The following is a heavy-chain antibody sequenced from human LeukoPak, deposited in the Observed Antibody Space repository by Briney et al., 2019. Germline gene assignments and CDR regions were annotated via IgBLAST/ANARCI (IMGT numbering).Heavy chain of an antibody. CDR2: ISSSSTHI. Sequence: GGSLRLSCTTSGFIFSSYYMNWVRQAPGKGLEWVSSISSSSTHIYYADSVQGRFTISRDNAKNSVYLQMNNLRGEDTAIYYCARVYNDILSGSQMGAFDIWGQGTMVTVSS. J-gene: IGHJ3*02. V-gene: IGHV3-21*01. CDR1: GFIFSSYY. D-gene: IGHD3-9*01. CDR3: ARVYNDILSGSQMGAFDI.